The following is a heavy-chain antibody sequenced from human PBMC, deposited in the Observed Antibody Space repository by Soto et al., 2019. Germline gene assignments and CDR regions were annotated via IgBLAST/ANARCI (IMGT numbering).Heavy chain of an antibody. CDR1: GGTISSYY. CDR2: LYDSGST. Sequence: PSQTLSLTCTVSGGTISSYYWSWIRQPPGKGLEWIGYLYDSGSTSYNPSLKSRVTISEDTSKNRFSLKLSSVTAADTAVYYCARTDPGSAPFDYLGQGTLVTVSS. D-gene: IGHD2-15*01. CDR3: ARTDPGSAPFDY. V-gene: IGHV4-59*08. J-gene: IGHJ4*02.